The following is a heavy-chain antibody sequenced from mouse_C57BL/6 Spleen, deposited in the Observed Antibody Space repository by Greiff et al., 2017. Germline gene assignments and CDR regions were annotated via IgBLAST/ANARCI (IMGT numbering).Heavy chain of an antibody. D-gene: IGHD3-2*02. Sequence: QVQLQQPGAELVKPGASVKLSCKASGYTFTSYWMHWVKQRPGQGLEWIGMIHPNSGSTNYNEKFKSKATLTVDKSSSTAYMQLSSLTSEDAAVYYCAGEQLRPHAMDYWGQGTSVTVSS. CDR3: AGEQLRPHAMDY. CDR1: GYTFTSYW. CDR2: IHPNSGST. V-gene: IGHV1-64*01. J-gene: IGHJ4*01.